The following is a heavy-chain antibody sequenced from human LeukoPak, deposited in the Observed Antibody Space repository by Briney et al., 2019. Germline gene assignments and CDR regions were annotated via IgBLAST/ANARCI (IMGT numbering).Heavy chain of an antibody. D-gene: IGHD2-8*01. CDR1: GYMFNLYA. CDR2: IIPIFGTA. Sequence: GASVKVSCKASGYMFNLYAISWVRQAPGQGLEWMGGIIPIFGTANYAQKFQGRVTMTTDTSTNTAYMELRSLRSDDTAVYYCARGTNPPYFDSWGQGTLVTVSS. CDR3: ARGTNPPYFDS. V-gene: IGHV1-69*05. J-gene: IGHJ4*02.